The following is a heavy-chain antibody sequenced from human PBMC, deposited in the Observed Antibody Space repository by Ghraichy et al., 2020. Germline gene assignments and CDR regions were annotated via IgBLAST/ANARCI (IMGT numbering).Heavy chain of an antibody. V-gene: IGHV3-30*18. Sequence: GGSLRLSCAASGFTFSHYGMHWVRQAPGKGLGWVAVISFDGSDQYYADSVRGRFTISRDNSNNMVSLQMNSLRSDDTAVYYCAKIVAAAAAKYYGLDFWGQETTVTVSS. D-gene: IGHD6-13*01. CDR2: ISFDGSDQ. J-gene: IGHJ6*02. CDR1: GFTFSHYG. CDR3: AKIVAAAAAKYYGLDF.